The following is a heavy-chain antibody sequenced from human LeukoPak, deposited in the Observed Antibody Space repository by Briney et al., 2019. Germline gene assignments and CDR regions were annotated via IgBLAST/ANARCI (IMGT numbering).Heavy chain of an antibody. CDR1: GGSISSSYYY. CDR2: IYSSGST. J-gene: IGHJ4*02. D-gene: IGHD3-22*01. V-gene: IGHV4-39*01. CDR3: ARAWGSGYYFDY. Sequence: SETLSLTCTVSGGSISSSYYYWGWIRQPPGKGLEWIGSIYSSGSTYYNPSLKSRVTISVDTSKNQFSLKLTSVTAADTAVYYCARAWGSGYYFDYWGQGTLVTVSS.